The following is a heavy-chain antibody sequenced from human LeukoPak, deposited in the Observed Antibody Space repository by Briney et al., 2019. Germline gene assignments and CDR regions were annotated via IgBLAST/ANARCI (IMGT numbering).Heavy chain of an antibody. CDR2: IYIGGST. CDR3: ARDQAYSFDY. J-gene: IGHJ4*02. CDR1: GFIVSSNY. V-gene: IGHV3-53*01. Sequence: GGSLRLSCAASGFIVSSNYLSWVRQAPGKGLEWVSVIYIGGSTYYADSVKGRFTISRDNSKNTLYLQMNSLRVEDTAVYYCARDQAYSFDYWGQGTLVTVSS. D-gene: IGHD4-11*01.